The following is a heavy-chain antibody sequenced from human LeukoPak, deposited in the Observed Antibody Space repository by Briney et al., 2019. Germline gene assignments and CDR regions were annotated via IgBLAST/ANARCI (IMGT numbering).Heavy chain of an antibody. CDR2: INWNGGGT. J-gene: IGHJ6*03. Sequence: PGGSLRLSCAASGFTFDDYGMSWVRQAPGKGLEWVSGINWNGGGTGYADSVKGRFTISRDNAKNSLYLQMNSLRAEDTALYYCARDRFTSTFKADYYYYYMDVWGKGTTVTVSS. CDR1: GFTFDDYG. CDR3: ARDRFTSTFKADYYYYYMDV. D-gene: IGHD5-12*01. V-gene: IGHV3-20*04.